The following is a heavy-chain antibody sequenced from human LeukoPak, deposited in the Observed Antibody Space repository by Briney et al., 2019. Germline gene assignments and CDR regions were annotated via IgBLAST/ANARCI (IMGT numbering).Heavy chain of an antibody. CDR1: GGSISSSSYY. Sequence: PSETLSLTCTVSGGSISSSSYYWGWIRQPPGKGLEWIGSIYYSGSAYYNPSLKSRVTISVDTSKNQFPLKLSSVTAADTAVYYCARLEGGYWYFDLWGRGTLVTVSS. CDR3: ARLEGGYWYFDL. CDR2: IYYSGSA. J-gene: IGHJ2*01. D-gene: IGHD3-16*01. V-gene: IGHV4-39*01.